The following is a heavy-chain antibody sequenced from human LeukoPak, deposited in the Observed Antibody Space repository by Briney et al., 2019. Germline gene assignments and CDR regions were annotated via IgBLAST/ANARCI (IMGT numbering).Heavy chain of an antibody. CDR1: GFTVSSNY. V-gene: IGHV3-53*01. Sequence: GRSLRPSCAASGFTVSSNYMNWVRQAPGKGLEWVSVTYSGGSTYYADSVKGRFTVSRDNSKNTLYLQMNSLSAEDTAVYYCARGLSASGLHYDCWGQGTLVTVSS. CDR2: TYSGGST. J-gene: IGHJ4*02. CDR3: ARGLSASGLHYDC. D-gene: IGHD3-10*01.